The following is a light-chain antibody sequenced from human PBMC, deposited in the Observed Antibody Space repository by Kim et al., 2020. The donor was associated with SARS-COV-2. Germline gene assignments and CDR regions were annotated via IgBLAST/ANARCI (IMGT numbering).Light chain of an antibody. J-gene: IGLJ3*02. CDR1: RSNIGNNA. CDR3: AAWDDSLNDPV. Sequence: GTRGTSPCSGSRSNIGNNAVNWSQQLPGTAPKLLIYGSNHRPSGVPDRFSDSKSGTSASLAISGHHSEEEPDYYCAAWDDSLNDPVFGAGTQLTVL. CDR2: GSN. V-gene: IGLV1-44*01.